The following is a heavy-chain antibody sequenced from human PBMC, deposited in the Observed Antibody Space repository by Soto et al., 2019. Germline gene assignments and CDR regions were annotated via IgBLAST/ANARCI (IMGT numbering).Heavy chain of an antibody. CDR1: GFSLSTRGVG. D-gene: IGHD3-3*01. J-gene: IGHJ4*02. CDR3: AHSSAEHNFGYYFFAH. V-gene: IGHV2-5*02. Sequence: QITLKESGPTLVYPTQTLTLTCTFSGFSLSTRGVGVGWMRQPPGKALEWLAVFYWDEDKRYSPSLKNRVTITKDTSKDQVVLTMINMDPADTATYYCAHSSAEHNFGYYFFAHWGQGIPVTVSS. CDR2: FYWDEDK.